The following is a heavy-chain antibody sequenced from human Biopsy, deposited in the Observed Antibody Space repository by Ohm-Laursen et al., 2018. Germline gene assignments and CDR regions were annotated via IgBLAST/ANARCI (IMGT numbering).Heavy chain of an antibody. CDR3: VRGWGGYNFDS. V-gene: IGHV3-23*01. J-gene: IGHJ4*01. CDR1: GFTFSSYA. CDR2: IDVLDYNT. D-gene: IGHD2-2*02. Sequence: GSLRLSCAASGFTFSSYAMTWVRQAPGKGLEWVSHIDVLDYNTYYVDSVRGRFTISRDNSKEMVYLQINSLRADDTAVYYCVRGWGGYNFDSWGPGTLVTVSS.